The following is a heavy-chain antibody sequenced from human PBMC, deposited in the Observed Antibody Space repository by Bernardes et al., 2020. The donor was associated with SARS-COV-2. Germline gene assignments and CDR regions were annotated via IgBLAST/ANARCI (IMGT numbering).Heavy chain of an antibody. J-gene: IGHJ4*02. Sequence: GGSLRLSCAASGFTFSSYWMHWVRQGPGKGLVWVSRINSDGRTTTYADSVKGRFTISRDNGKNTLYLQMNSLRAEDTAVYYCVRGPSDGHGRFEYWGQGALVNGSS. V-gene: IGHV3-74*01. CDR1: GFTFSSYW. CDR3: VRGPSDGHGRFEY. CDR2: INSDGRTT.